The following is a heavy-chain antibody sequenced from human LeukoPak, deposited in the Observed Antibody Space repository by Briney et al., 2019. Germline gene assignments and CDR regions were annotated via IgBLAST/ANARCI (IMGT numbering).Heavy chain of an antibody. CDR3: ARDRSGSRGSGWYVD. J-gene: IGHJ4*02. Sequence: SETLSLTCTVSGGSISSYYWSWIRQPPGKGLEWIGYIYYSGSTNYNPSLKSRVTISVDTSKNQFSLKLSSVTAADTAVYYCARDRSGSRGSGWYVDWGQGTLVTVSS. V-gene: IGHV4-59*01. CDR1: GGSISSYY. CDR2: IYYSGST. D-gene: IGHD6-19*01.